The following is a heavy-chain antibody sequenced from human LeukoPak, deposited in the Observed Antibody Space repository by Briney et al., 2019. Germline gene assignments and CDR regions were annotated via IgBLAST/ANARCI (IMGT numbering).Heavy chain of an antibody. J-gene: IGHJ4*02. D-gene: IGHD4-11*01. CDR2: INGGGVNT. Sequence: GGSLRLSCAASGFTFSSYAMSWVRQAPGKGLEWVSTINGGGVNTHYADSVGGRFTISRDNSKNTLFLQMNSLRDEDAAVYYCAKDLYSNYGPADYWGQGNLVTVSS. CDR1: GFTFSSYA. V-gene: IGHV3-23*01. CDR3: AKDLYSNYGPADY.